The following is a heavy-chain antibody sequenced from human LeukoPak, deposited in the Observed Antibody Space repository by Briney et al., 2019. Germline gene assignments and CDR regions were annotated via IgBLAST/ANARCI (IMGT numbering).Heavy chain of an antibody. CDR1: GGSFSGYY. D-gene: IGHD4-17*01. CDR3: AKDLNTYGDYDY. J-gene: IGHJ4*02. CDR2: INHSGST. Sequence: SETLSLTCAVYGGSFSGYYWSWIRQPPGKGLEWIGEINHSGSTNYNPSLKSRVTISVDTSKNQFSLKLNSVTAADTAVYYCAKDLNTYGDYDYWGQGTLVTVSS. V-gene: IGHV4-34*01.